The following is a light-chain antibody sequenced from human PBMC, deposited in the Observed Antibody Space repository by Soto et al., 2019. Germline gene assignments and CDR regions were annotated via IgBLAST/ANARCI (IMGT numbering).Light chain of an antibody. J-gene: IGLJ2*01. Sequence: QSALTQPASVSGSPGQSITISCNGTSSDIGSYDLLSWYQQHPGKAPKLMIYEVTKRPAGVSDRFSGSKSANTASLTISGLQAEDEADYYCCSYTSSSTVIFGGGTKLTVL. CDR3: CSYTSSSTVI. CDR2: EVT. CDR1: SSDIGSYDL. V-gene: IGLV2-14*02.